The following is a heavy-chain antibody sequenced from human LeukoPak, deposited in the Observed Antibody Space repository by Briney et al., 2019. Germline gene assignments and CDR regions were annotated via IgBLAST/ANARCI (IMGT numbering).Heavy chain of an antibody. CDR3: ARDHLTRGIPAIFGVVNAFDI. CDR2: ISSSSSYV. Sequence: KSGGSLRLSCAASGFTFSCYSMNWVRQAPGKGLGWVSSISSSSSYVYYADSVKGRFTISRDNAKNSLYLQMNSLRAEDTAVYYCARDHLTRGIPAIFGVVNAFDIWGQGTMVTVSS. D-gene: IGHD3-3*01. J-gene: IGHJ3*02. V-gene: IGHV3-21*01. CDR1: GFTFSCYS.